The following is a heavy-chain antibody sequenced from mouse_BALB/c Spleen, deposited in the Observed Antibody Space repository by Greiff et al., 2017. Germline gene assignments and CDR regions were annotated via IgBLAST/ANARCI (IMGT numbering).Heavy chain of an antibody. Sequence: EVKLVESGGGLVKPGGSLKLSCAASGFTFSSYAMSWVRQTPEKRLEWVASISSGGSTYYPDSVKGRFTISRDNARNILYLQMSSLRSEDTAMYYCARFYDGYSAWFAYWGQGTLVTVSA. V-gene: IGHV5-6-5*01. J-gene: IGHJ3*01. CDR3: ARFYDGYSAWFAY. CDR1: GFTFSSYA. D-gene: IGHD2-3*01. CDR2: ISSGGST.